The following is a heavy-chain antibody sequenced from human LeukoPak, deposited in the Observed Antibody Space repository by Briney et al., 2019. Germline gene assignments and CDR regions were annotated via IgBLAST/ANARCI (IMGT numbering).Heavy chain of an antibody. V-gene: IGHV3-23*01. J-gene: IGHJ4*02. D-gene: IGHD2-21*02. CDR3: AKDRLLNCRGDCYIFDY. Sequence: GGSLRLSCAASGFIFSSYGMSWVRRAPGKGLQWVSAISGRGGSTYYADSVKGRFSISRDNSKNTLYLQVNGLRTEDTAVYYCAKDRLLNCRGDCYIFDYWGQGTVVTVSS. CDR1: GFIFSSYG. CDR2: ISGRGGST.